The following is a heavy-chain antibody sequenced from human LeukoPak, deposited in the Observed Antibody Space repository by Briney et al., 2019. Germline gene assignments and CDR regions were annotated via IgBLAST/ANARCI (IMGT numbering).Heavy chain of an antibody. CDR3: ARSGGPGYSSGWYGELDY. D-gene: IGHD6-19*01. J-gene: IGHJ4*02. CDR1: GYTFTSYG. V-gene: IGHV1-18*01. CDR2: ISGYNGKT. Sequence: APVKVSCKASGYTFTSYGICWVRQAPGQGLEWVGWISGYNGKTKYAQKFQGRVTMTTDTSTNTAYTELRSLSSDDTAVYYCARSGGPGYSSGWYGELDYWGQGTLVTVSS.